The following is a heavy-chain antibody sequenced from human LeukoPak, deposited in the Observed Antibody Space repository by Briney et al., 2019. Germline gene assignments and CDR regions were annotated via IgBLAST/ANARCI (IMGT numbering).Heavy chain of an antibody. J-gene: IGHJ6*02. CDR3: ASAPRYYYYGMDV. CDR2: ISSDGRSK. CDR1: GFTFSSYA. V-gene: IGHV3-30*14. Sequence: GGSLRLSCAASGFTFSSYAMHWVRQAPGKGLEWVAVISSDGRSKYYADSVKGRFTISRDNSKNTLWLQMNSLRVEDTAVYYCASAPRYYYYGMDVWGQGTTVTVSS.